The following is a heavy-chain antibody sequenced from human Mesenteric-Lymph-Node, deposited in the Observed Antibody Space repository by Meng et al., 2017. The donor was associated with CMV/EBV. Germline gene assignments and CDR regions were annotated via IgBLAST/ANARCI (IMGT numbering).Heavy chain of an antibody. D-gene: IGHD4-17*01. V-gene: IGHV4-39*01. CDR2: IYYSGST. J-gene: IGHJ4*02. CDR1: GGSISSSSYY. Sequence: CTVSGGSISSSSYYWGWIRQPPGKGLEWIGSIYYSGSTYYNPSLKSRVTISVDTSKNQFSLKLSSVTAADTAVYYCARLDGDYASDWGQGTLVTVSS. CDR3: ARLDGDYASD.